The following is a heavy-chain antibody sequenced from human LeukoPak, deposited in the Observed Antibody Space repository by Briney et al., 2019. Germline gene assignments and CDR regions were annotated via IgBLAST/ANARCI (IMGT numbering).Heavy chain of an antibody. V-gene: IGHV3-30*04. CDR3: ARDQIRAAPDYFDY. D-gene: IGHD6-6*01. J-gene: IGHJ4*02. CDR2: ISHDGGTK. Sequence: PGRSLRLSCAASGFTFSNYPLHWVRQAPGKGLEWVTVISHDGGTKYYADSVKGRFTISRDDSKNTLYLQMNSLRLDDTAIYYCARDQIRAAPDYFDYWGQGTLVTVSS. CDR1: GFTFSNYP.